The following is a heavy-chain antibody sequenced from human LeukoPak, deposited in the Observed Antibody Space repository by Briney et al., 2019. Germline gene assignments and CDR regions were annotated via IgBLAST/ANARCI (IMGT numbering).Heavy chain of an antibody. J-gene: IGHJ4*02. Sequence: SETLSLTCAVYGGSFSGYYWSWIRQPPGKGLEWIGEINHSGSTNYNPSLKSRVTISVDTSKNQFSLKLSSVTAADTAVYYCAKDAYSGYGYWGQGTLVTVSS. CDR2: INHSGST. V-gene: IGHV4-34*01. CDR1: GGSFSGYY. CDR3: AKDAYSGYGY. D-gene: IGHD5-12*01.